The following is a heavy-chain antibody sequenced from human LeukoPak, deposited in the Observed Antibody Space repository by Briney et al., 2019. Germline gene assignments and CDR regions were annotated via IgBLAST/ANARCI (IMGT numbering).Heavy chain of an antibody. CDR2: IRYDGSNK. V-gene: IGHV3-30*02. J-gene: IGHJ4*02. D-gene: IGHD1-26*01. CDR1: GFTFSSYG. CDR3: AKDIGSYGTYYFDY. Sequence: GGSLRLSCAASGFTFSSYGMHWVRQAPGKGLEWVAFIRYDGSNKYYADSVKGRFTISRDNSKNTLYLQMNSLRAEDTAIYYCAKDIGSYGTYYFDYWGQGTLVTVSS.